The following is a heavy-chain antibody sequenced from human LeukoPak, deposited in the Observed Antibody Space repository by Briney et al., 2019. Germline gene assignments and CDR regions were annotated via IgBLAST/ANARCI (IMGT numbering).Heavy chain of an antibody. CDR1: GFTFSSYS. CDR3: AKTTAGYSSGRYPGWPVDY. J-gene: IGHJ4*02. CDR2: ISGSGGDT. V-gene: IGHV3-23*01. Sequence: GGSLRLSCAASGFTFSSYSMNWVRQASGKGLEWVSGISGSGGDTYFADSVKDRFTISRDNSKNTVFLQMDRLRAEDTAVYYCAKTTAGYSSGRYPGWPVDYWGQGTPVTVSS. D-gene: IGHD6-19*01.